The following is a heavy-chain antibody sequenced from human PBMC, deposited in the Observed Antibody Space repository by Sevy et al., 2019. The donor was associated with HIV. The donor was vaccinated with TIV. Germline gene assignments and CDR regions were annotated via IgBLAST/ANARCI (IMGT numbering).Heavy chain of an antibody. D-gene: IGHD3-9*01. CDR2: ISYDGSQI. CDR3: AVWPGGQTGHYLKTDS. J-gene: IGHJ4*02. Sequence: GGSLRLSCAASGFTFGTYAIHWVRQAPGKGLEWVALISYDGSQIFYIDSVKGRFTVSRDNSGNALYLQMYSLRPEDTAVYYCAVWPGGQTGHYLKTDSWGQGTLVTVSS. CDR1: GFTFGTYA. V-gene: IGHV3-30*04.